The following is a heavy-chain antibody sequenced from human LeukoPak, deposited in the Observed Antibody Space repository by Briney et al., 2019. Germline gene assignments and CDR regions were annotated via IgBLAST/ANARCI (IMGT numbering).Heavy chain of an antibody. CDR1: GFTFSSYS. CDR3: AKDFSVYNYDSRVLDY. V-gene: IGHV3-21*01. J-gene: IGHJ4*02. Sequence: GGSLRLSCAASGFTFSSYSMNWVRQAPGKGLEWVSSISSSSSYIYYADSVKGRFTISRDNAKNSLYLQMNRLRAEDTAVYYCAKDFSVYNYDSRVLDYWGLGTLVTVSS. D-gene: IGHD3-22*01. CDR2: ISSSSSYI.